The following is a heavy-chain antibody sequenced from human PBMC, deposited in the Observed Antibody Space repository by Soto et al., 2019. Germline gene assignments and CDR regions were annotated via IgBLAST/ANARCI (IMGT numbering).Heavy chain of an antibody. V-gene: IGHV3-33*01. Sequence: HPWGSLRLSCAASGFTFSSYGMHWVRQAPGKGLEWVAVIWYDGSNKYYADSVKGRFTISRDNSKNTLYLQMNSLRAEDTAVYYCARDLGGMDVWGQGTTVTVSS. CDR1: GFTFSSYG. J-gene: IGHJ6*02. CDR2: IWYDGSNK. CDR3: ARDLGGMDV.